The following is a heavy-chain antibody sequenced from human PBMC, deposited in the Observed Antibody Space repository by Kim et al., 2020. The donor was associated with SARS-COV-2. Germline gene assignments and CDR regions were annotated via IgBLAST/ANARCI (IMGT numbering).Heavy chain of an antibody. Sequence: GGSLRLSCEASGFTFSYYGMHWVRQAPGKGLEWVAFILFDGSDKYYADSVKGRFTISRDNSKSTLYLQMYSLRAEDTAVYYCAKMIEKDYYAMDVLGQG. J-gene: IGHJ6*02. CDR3: AKMIEKDYYAMDV. V-gene: IGHV3-30*18. CDR2: ILFDGSDK. D-gene: IGHD3-22*01. CDR1: GFTFSYYG.